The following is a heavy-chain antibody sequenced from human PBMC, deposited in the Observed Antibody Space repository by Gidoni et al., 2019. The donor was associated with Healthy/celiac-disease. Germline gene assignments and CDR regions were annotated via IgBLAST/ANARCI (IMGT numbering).Heavy chain of an antibody. Sequence: QVQLVQSGAEVKKPGSSVKVSCKASGGTFSSYAISWVRQAPGQGLEWIGGIIPSFGTANHAHKFQGRVTITADKSTSTAYMELSSLISEDTAVYYCARDGGYTAMAREYYFDYWGQGTLVTVSS. CDR1: GGTFSSYA. D-gene: IGHD5-18*01. J-gene: IGHJ4*02. V-gene: IGHV1-69*06. CDR2: IIPSFGTA. CDR3: ARDGGYTAMAREYYFDY.